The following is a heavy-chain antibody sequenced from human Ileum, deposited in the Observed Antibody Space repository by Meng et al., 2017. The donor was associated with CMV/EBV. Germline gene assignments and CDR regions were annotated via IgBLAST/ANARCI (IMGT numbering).Heavy chain of an antibody. J-gene: IGHJ6*02. V-gene: IGHV4-34*01. Sequence: SETLSLTCAVYGGSFSGYYWSWIRQPPGKGLEWIGEINHSGSTNYNPSLKSRVTISVDTSKNQFSLKLSSVTAADTAVYYCASSPTSSAMWGMDVWGQGTTVTVSS. CDR3: ASSPTSSAMWGMDV. CDR2: INHSGST. CDR1: GGSFSGYY. D-gene: IGHD2-2*01.